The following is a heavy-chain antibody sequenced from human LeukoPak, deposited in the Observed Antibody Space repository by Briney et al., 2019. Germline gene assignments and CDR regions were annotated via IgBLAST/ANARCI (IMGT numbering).Heavy chain of an antibody. CDR3: ARAPGATDLGGWFDP. J-gene: IGHJ5*02. V-gene: IGHV4-30-4*01. CDR1: GSSISMGDYY. D-gene: IGHD1-26*01. CDR2: IYYSGST. Sequence: SETLSLTCTVSGSSISMGDYYWGWLRQPPGKGLEGIGYIYYSGSTYYNPSLKSRFTISVDTSKNQFSLKLSSVTAADTAVYYCARAPGATDLGGWFDPWGQGTLVTVSS.